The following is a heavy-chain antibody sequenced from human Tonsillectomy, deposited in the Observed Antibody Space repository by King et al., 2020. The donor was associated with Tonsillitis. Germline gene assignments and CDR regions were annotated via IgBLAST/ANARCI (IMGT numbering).Heavy chain of an antibody. CDR2: IDPDDSDT. Sequence: QLVQSGAEVKKPGESLKISCKGSGYSFRRYWIGWVRQMPGKGLEWMGIIDPDDSDTRYSPSFQGQGTISADTSISTAYLQWSSLRASDNAMYYCAGHEIFTPGGYYGMDVWGQGTTVTVSS. D-gene: IGHD3-9*01. V-gene: IGHV5-51*01. CDR3: AGHEIFTPGGYYGMDV. CDR1: GYSFRRYW. J-gene: IGHJ6*02.